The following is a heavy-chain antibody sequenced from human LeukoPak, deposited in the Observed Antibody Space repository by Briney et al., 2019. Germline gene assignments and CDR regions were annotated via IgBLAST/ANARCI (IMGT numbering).Heavy chain of an antibody. CDR2: IYYSGGT. J-gene: IGHJ3*02. CDR1: GGSISSSSYY. Sequence: SETLSLTCTVSGGSISSSSYYWGWIRQPPGKGLEWIGIIYYSGGTYYNASLKSRVTISVDTSNNQFSLKLSSVTAADTAVYYCARHRGISGGRLSDIWGQGTMVTVSS. CDR3: ARHRGISGGRLSDI. V-gene: IGHV4-39*01. D-gene: IGHD2-15*01.